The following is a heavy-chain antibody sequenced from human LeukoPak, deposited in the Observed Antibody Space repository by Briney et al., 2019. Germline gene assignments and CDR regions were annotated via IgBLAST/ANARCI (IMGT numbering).Heavy chain of an antibody. J-gene: IGHJ4*02. CDR1: GFTFSSYA. V-gene: IGHV3-30-3*01. Sequence: GGSLRLSCAASGFTFSSYAMHWVRQAPGKGLEWVAVISYDGSNKYYADSVKGRFTISRDNSKNTLYLQMNSLRAEDTAVYYCAREDYDILTGYYLFDYWGQETLVTVSS. D-gene: IGHD3-9*01. CDR2: ISYDGSNK. CDR3: AREDYDILTGYYLFDY.